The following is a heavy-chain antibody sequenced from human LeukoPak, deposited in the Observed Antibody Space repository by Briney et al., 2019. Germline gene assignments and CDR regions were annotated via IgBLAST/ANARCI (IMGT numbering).Heavy chain of an antibody. Sequence: SETLSLTCTVSGGSISNYYWSWIRQPPGKGLEWIGYMYYSGSTNYNPSLKSRVTISVDTSKDQFSLKLSSVTAADTAVYYCASSHPLGSNNDYYTPFDYWGQGTLVTVSS. CDR1: GGSISNYY. V-gene: IGHV4-59*01. D-gene: IGHD3-3*01. CDR2: MYYSGST. J-gene: IGHJ4*02. CDR3: ASSHPLGSNNDYYTPFDY.